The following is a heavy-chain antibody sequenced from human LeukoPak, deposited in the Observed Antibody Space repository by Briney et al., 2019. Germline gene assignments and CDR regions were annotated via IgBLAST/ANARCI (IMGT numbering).Heavy chain of an antibody. Sequence: SETLSLTCAVYGGSFSGYYWSWIRQPPGKGLEWIGGINHSGSTNYNPSLKSRVTISVDTSKNQFSLKLSSVTAADTAVYYCARRDYGGNNGDFDYWGQGTLVTVSS. J-gene: IGHJ4*02. CDR3: ARRDYGGNNGDFDY. V-gene: IGHV4-34*01. CDR2: INHSGST. CDR1: GGSFSGYY. D-gene: IGHD4-23*01.